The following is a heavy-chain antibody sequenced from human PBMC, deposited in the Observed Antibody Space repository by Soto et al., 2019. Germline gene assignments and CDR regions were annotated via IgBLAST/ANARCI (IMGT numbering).Heavy chain of an antibody. CDR2: MNPGSGKT. D-gene: IGHD3-16*01. CDR3: ARMASFGTLNWFDP. CDR1: GYTFINYD. Sequence: QVQLVQSGAEVKEPVASVRVSCKASGYTFINYDISWVRQATGQGLERMGWMNPGSGKTGYANKFHGKVTMTRDAATGTAHLELSSLTSEDTAVYYCARMASFGTLNWFDPWGQGTLVNVSS. V-gene: IGHV1-8*02. J-gene: IGHJ5*02.